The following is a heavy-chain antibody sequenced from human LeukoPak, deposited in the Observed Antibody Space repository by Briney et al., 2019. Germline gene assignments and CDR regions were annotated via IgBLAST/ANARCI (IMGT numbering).Heavy chain of an antibody. CDR2: IYTSGST. CDR3: ARLGPYCSSTSCYVDY. J-gene: IGHJ4*02. Sequence: PSETLSLTCTVSGGSISSYYWSWIRQPPGKGLEWIGYIYTSGSTNYNPSLKSRVTISVDTSKNQFSLKLSSVTAADTAVYYCARLGPYCSSTSCYVDYWGQGTLVTVSS. D-gene: IGHD2-2*01. V-gene: IGHV4-4*09. CDR1: GGSISSYY.